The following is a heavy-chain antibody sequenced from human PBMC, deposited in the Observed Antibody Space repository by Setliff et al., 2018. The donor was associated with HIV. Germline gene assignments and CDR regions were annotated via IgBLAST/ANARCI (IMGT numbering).Heavy chain of an antibody. CDR2: ISPSGSYI. V-gene: IGHV3-21*06. D-gene: IGHD2-21*02. CDR3: ARGDTTPIYPNYMDV. Sequence: GGSLRLSCAASDFTVTNAWMNWVRQAPGKGLEWVSSISPSGSYIYYADSMRGRFTISRDNAKNSLYLQMNSLTVEDTAVYYCARGDTTPIYPNYMDVWGKGTTVTVSS. CDR1: DFTVTNAW. J-gene: IGHJ6*03.